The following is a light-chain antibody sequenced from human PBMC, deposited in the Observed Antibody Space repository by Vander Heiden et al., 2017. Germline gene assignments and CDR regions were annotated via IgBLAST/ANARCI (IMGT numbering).Light chain of an antibody. CDR1: KLGDKY. V-gene: IGLV3-1*01. CDR3: QAWDSSTVV. J-gene: IGLJ2*01. Sequence: SYELTHPPPVPVSPGQPASITRAGDKLGDKYACWYQQKPGQSPVLIIYQDSKRPSGIPERFSGSNSGNTATLTISGTQAMDEADYYCQAWDSSTVVFGGGTKLTVL. CDR2: QDS.